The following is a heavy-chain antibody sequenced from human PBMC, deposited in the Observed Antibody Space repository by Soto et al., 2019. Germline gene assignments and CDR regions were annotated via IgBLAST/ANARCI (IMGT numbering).Heavy chain of an antibody. Sequence: GASVKLCCEASGYTFTSYGISWGRQAPGQGLEWRRWISAYNGNTNYAQKLQRRVTMTTXTXXSXXXMXLRXLRSDYTAVYNCSTDGFPGATRYHSLDIWG. CDR2: ISAYNGNT. V-gene: IGHV1-18*01. CDR3: STDGFPGATRYHSLDI. J-gene: IGHJ3*02. D-gene: IGHD5-12*01. CDR1: GYTFTSYG.